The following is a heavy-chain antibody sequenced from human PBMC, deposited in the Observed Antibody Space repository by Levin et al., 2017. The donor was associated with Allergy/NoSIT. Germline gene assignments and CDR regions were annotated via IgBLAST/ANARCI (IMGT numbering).Heavy chain of an antibody. D-gene: IGHD4-17*01. CDR3: AKRNGDYGFHIHYYYYMDV. V-gene: IGHV3-30*18. CDR1: GFTFSSYG. Sequence: GESLKISCAASGFTFSSYGMHWVRQAPGKGLEWVAVISYDGSNKYYADSVKGRFTISRDNSKNTLYLQMNSLRAEDTAVYYCAKRNGDYGFHIHYYYYMDVWGKGTTVTVSS. CDR2: ISYDGSNK. J-gene: IGHJ6*03.